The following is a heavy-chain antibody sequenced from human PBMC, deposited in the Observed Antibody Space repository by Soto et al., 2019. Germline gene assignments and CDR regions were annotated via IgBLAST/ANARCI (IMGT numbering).Heavy chain of an antibody. CDR3: ARDLWFGELSGGYYYYGMDV. Sequence: QVQLQESGPGLVKPSQTLSLTCTVSGVPISSGGYYWSWIRQHPGKGLEWIGYMYSSGSTYFNPSLKSRVTISLGTSKNQISLKVSSVTTADTAVYFCARDLWFGELSGGYYYYGMDVWGQGTTVTVTS. J-gene: IGHJ6*02. CDR2: MYSSGST. V-gene: IGHV4-31*03. D-gene: IGHD3-10*01. CDR1: GVPISSGGYY.